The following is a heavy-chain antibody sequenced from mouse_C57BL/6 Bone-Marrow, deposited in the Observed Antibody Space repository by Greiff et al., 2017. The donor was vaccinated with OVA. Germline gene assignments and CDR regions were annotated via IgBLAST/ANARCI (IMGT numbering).Heavy chain of an antibody. CDR1: GYTFTSYW. CDR2: IDPSDSYT. V-gene: IGHV1-69*01. J-gene: IGHJ4*01. D-gene: IGHD1-1*01. CDR3: ITTDLDY. Sequence: QVQLQQPGAELVMPGASVKLSCKASGYTFTSYWMHWVKQRPGQGLEWIGEIDPSDSYTNYNQKFKGKSTLTVDKSSSTAYMQLSSLTSEDSAVCYCITTDLDYWGQGTSVTVSS.